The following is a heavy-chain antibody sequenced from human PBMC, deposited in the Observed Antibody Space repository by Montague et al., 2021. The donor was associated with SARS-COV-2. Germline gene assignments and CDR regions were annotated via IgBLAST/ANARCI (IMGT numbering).Heavy chain of an antibody. CDR1: GFTFSSYA. J-gene: IGHJ4*02. V-gene: IGHV3-30*04. CDR2: IPYDGSNK. D-gene: IGHD2-15*01. CDR3: ARDLAVVAATPFDY. Sequence: SLRLSCAASGFTFSSYAMHWVRQAPGKGLEWVAVIPYDGSNKYYADSVKGRFTISRDNSKNMLYLQMNSLRAEDTAVYYCARDLAVVAATPFDYWGQGTLVTVSS.